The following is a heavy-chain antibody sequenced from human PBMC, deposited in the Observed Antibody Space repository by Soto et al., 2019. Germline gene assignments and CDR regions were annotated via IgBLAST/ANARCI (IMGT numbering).Heavy chain of an antibody. V-gene: IGHV3-23*04. D-gene: IGHD1-20*01. CDR2: VGGSNDDT. CDR3: AKDRVNHNSVWDPFDI. J-gene: IGHJ3*02. Sequence: EVQLVESGGGLVQPGGSLRLSCAASEFPFSIFAMSWVRQAPGKGLEWVSGVGGSNDDTHYADSVKGRFTISRDNSKNTLFLQMNSLRAEDTAVYYCAKDRVNHNSVWDPFDIWGQGTMVTVSS. CDR1: EFPFSIFA.